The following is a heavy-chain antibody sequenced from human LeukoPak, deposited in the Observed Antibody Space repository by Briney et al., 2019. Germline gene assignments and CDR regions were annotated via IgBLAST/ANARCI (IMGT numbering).Heavy chain of an antibody. CDR2: IYTSGST. V-gene: IGHV4-4*07. J-gene: IGHJ5*02. CDR3: AREVVHYYGSGSYPGWFDP. D-gene: IGHD3-10*01. CDR1: GGSISSYY. Sequence: SETLSHTCTVSGGSISSYYWSWIRQPAGKGLEWIGRIYTSGSTNYNPSLKSRVTMSVDTSKNQFSLKLSSVTAADTAVYYCAREVVHYYGSGSYPGWFDPWGQGTLVTVSS.